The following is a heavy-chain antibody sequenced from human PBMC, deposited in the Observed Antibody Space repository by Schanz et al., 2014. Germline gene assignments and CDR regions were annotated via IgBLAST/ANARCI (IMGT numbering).Heavy chain of an antibody. V-gene: IGHV3-23*01. CDR2: MNESHSTI. Sequence: EVQLLESGGGLVQPGGSLRLSCAASGFTFSSYSMNWVRQAPGKGLEWVSAMNESHSTIYYADSVRGRFTISRDNAENTLFLQMNSLRAEDTAVYYCAKSLESCPGGRCSRGYFDYWGQGTLVTVSS. D-gene: IGHD2-8*02. CDR3: AKSLESCPGGRCSRGYFDY. CDR1: GFTFSSYS. J-gene: IGHJ4*02.